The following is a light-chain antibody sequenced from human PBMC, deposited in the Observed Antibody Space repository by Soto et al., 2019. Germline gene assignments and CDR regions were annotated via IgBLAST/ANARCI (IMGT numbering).Light chain of an antibody. V-gene: IGLV1-44*01. CDR2: GDN. CDR1: SSNIGTNT. Sequence: SALTQSPSASGTPGQRVTISCSGSSSNIGTNTVNWYQQLPGTAPKLLIYGDNQRPSGVPDRFSGSKSGTSASLAFSGLQSEDEADYYCAAWDDSLNGYVFAAGTKVTVL. CDR3: AAWDDSLNGYV. J-gene: IGLJ1*01.